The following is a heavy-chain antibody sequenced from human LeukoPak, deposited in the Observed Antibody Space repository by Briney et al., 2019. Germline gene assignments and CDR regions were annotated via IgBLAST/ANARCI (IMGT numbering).Heavy chain of an antibody. CDR3: TTGRVWIVPAADVIDY. CDR1: GFTFSNAW. CDR2: IKSKTDGGTT. D-gene: IGHD2-2*01. Sequence: SGGSLRLSCAASGFTFSNAWMSWVRQAPGKGLEWVGRIKSKTDGGTTDYAAPVKGRFTISRDDSKNTLYLQMNSLKTEDTAVYYCTTGRVWIVPAADVIDYWGQGTLVTVSS. J-gene: IGHJ4*02. V-gene: IGHV3-15*01.